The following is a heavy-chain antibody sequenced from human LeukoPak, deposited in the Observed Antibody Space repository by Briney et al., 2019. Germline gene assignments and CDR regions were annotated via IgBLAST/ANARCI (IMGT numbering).Heavy chain of an antibody. CDR3: AKLLGTATTYDS. J-gene: IGHJ4*02. CDR2: INPDGSQK. CDR1: GFTFSGNW. Sequence: GGSLRLSCAASGFTFSGNWMSWVRQAPGKGLEWVASINPDGSQKLYVDSVKGRLTISRDNTKSSLYLQMNSLGAEDTAMYYCAKLLGTATTYDSWGQGTRVTASS. D-gene: IGHD5-24*01. V-gene: IGHV3-7*01.